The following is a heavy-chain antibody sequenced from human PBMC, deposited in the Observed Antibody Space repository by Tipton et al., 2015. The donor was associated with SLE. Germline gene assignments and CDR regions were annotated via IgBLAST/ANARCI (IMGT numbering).Heavy chain of an antibody. J-gene: IGHJ4*02. CDR1: GFTFSSHE. V-gene: IGHV3-48*03. Sequence: SLRLSCAASGFTFSSHEMNWVRQAPGKGLEWVSYISSSGSTIYYADSVKGRFTISRDNAKNSLYLQMNSLRAEDTAVYYCARAPGKNYFDYWGQGTLVTVSS. CDR3: ARAPGKNYFDY. CDR2: ISSSGSTI.